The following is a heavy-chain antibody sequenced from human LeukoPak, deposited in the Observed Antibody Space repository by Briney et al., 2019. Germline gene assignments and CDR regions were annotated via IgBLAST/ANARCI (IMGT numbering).Heavy chain of an antibody. CDR2: IYCSGST. D-gene: IGHD2-15*01. CDR3: ARVTVVVVAATRFIGGWFDP. V-gene: IGHV4-39*07. CDR1: GFTFSNFW. J-gene: IGHJ5*02. Sequence: GSLRLSCTASGFTFSNFWMGWVRQAPGKGLEWIGSIYCSGSTYYNPSLKSRVTISVDTSKNQFSLKLSSVTAADTAVYYCARVTVVVVAATRFIGGWFDPWGQGTLVTVSS.